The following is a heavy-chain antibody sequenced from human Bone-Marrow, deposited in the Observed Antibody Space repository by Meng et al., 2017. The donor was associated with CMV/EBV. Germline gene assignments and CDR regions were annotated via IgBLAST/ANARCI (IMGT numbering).Heavy chain of an antibody. CDR2: IYSGGST. CDR3: ARGGSGWYGGVFDY. CDR1: GFTFSSYW. V-gene: IGHV3-53*01. Sequence: GESLKISCAASGFTFSSYWMSWVRQAPGKGLEWVSVIYSGGSTYYTDSVKGRFTLSRDNSKNTLYLQMNSLRAEDTAVYYCARGGSGWYGGVFDYWGQGTLVTVSS. D-gene: IGHD6-19*01. J-gene: IGHJ4*02.